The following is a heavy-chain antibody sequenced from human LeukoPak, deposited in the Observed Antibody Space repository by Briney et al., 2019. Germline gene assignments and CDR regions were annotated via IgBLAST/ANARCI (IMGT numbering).Heavy chain of an antibody. V-gene: IGHV3-33*01. CDR3: ARDLGRGNTPSDY. CDR1: GFTFSSYG. CDR2: IWDDGSKK. D-gene: IGHD3-16*01. Sequence: GGSLRLSCAASGFTFSSYGMHWVRQAPVKGLEWVAVIWDDGSKKYYADSVKGRFTISRDNSKNTVYLQMNSLRAEDTALYYCARDLGRGNTPSDYWGQGTLVTVSS. J-gene: IGHJ4*02.